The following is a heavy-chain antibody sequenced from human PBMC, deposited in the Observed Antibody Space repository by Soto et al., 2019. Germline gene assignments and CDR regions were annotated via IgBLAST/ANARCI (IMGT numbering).Heavy chain of an antibody. CDR1: GFSLTNSGVG. D-gene: IGHD3-10*01. J-gene: IGHJ4*02. V-gene: IGHV2-5*02. Sequence: QITLKESGPTLVKPTQTLTLTCSFSGFSLTNSGVGVGWIRQPPGKALEWLAFIYWDDEKHYRPSLQSRLTVTKDPAKDQVVLTMTNMDPVDTATYYCAHPRSITYYGGGGDFDYWGQGTLVIVSS. CDR2: IYWDDEK. CDR3: AHPRSITYYGGGGDFDY.